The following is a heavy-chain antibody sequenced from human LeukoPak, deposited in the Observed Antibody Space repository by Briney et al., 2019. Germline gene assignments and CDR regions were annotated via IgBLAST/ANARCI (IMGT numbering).Heavy chain of an antibody. V-gene: IGHV3-21*01. CDR2: ISSSSSYI. CDR1: GFTFSSYS. J-gene: IGHJ4*02. Sequence: GGSLRLSCAASGFTFSSYSMNWVRQAPGKGLEWVSSISSSSSYIYYADSVKGRFTISRDNAKNSLYLQMNSLRAEDTAVYYCAREGSGRLRRGCDYWGQGTLVTVSS. CDR3: AREGSGRLRRGCDY. D-gene: IGHD6-19*01.